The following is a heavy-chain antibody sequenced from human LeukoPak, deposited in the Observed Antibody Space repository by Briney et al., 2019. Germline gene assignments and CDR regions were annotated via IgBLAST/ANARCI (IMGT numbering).Heavy chain of an antibody. D-gene: IGHD3-10*01. Sequence: PSETLSLTCTVSGGSISSSTYYWGWIRQPPGKGLEWIGYIYYSGSTNYNPSLKSRVTISVDTSKNQFSLKLSSVTAADTAVYYCARIASRVRGVPYFDYWGQGTLVTVSS. CDR1: GGSISSSTYY. CDR2: IYYSGST. V-gene: IGHV4-61*05. J-gene: IGHJ4*02. CDR3: ARIASRVRGVPYFDY.